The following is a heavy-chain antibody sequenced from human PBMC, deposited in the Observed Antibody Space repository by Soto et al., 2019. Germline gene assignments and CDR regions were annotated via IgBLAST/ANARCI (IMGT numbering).Heavy chain of an antibody. Sequence: QVQLVQSGVEVKKPGASVKVSCKASGYTFISHGITWVRQAPGQGLEGMGWISGKNGNTNYAQKLQGRVTLTTDTSTRTAYMELRSLRSDDTAVYYCARVSSSIVVVPDYGMDVWGHGTTVTVSS. J-gene: IGHJ6*02. CDR3: ARVSSSIVVVPDYGMDV. CDR1: GYTFISHG. D-gene: IGHD2-15*01. CDR2: ISGKNGNT. V-gene: IGHV1-18*04.